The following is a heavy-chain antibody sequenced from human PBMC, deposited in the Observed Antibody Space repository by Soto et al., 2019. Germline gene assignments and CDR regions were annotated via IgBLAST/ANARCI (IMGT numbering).Heavy chain of an antibody. CDR2: ISWNSGSI. D-gene: IGHD5-12*01. V-gene: IGHV3-9*01. CDR1: GFTFDDYA. J-gene: IGHJ4*02. Sequence: DVQLVESGGGLVQPGRSLRLSCAASGFTFDDYAMHWVRQAPGKGLEWVSGISWNSGSIGYADSVKGRFTISRDNAKNSLYLQMNSLRAEDTALYYCAKDMGIVATVELDYWGQGTLVTVSS. CDR3: AKDMGIVATVELDY.